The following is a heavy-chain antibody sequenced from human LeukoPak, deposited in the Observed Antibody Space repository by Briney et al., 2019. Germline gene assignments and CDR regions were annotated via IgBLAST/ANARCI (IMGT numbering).Heavy chain of an antibody. CDR2: INHSGST. CDR3: ARPRDSSSLFDY. CDR1: GGSFSGYY. V-gene: IGHV4-34*01. Sequence: SETLSLTCAVYGGSFSGYYWSWIRQPPGKGLEWIGEINHSGSTNYNPSLKSRVTILVDTSKNQFSLKLSSVTAADTAVYYCARPRDSSSLFDYWGQGTLVTVSS. D-gene: IGHD6-13*01. J-gene: IGHJ4*02.